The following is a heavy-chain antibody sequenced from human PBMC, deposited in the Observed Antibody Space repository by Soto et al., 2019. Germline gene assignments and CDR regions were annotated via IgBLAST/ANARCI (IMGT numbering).Heavy chain of an antibody. CDR3: ARGYCTATICDPWFDP. CDR1: GYAFSSYW. Sequence: GESLKISCQGSGYAFSSYWIAWVRRMPGKGLEWMGIIYPGDSDTRYSPSFQGQVTISVDKSITTAYLQWSSLKASDTAMYYCARGYCTATICDPWFDPWGQGTLVTVSS. J-gene: IGHJ5*02. CDR2: IYPGDSDT. V-gene: IGHV5-51*01. D-gene: IGHD2-8*02.